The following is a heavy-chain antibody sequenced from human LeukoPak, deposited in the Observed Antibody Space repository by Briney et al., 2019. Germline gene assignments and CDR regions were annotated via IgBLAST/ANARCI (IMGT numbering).Heavy chain of an antibody. CDR2: IKQDGSEK. CDR3: ARVGIAVAFVDY. V-gene: IGHV3-7*04. CDR1: GFTFSSYW. Sequence: PGGSLRLSCAASGFTFSSYWMSWVRQAPGKGLEWVANIKQDGSEKYYVDSVKGRLTISRDNSKNTLYLQMNSLRAEDTAVYYCARVGIAVAFVDYWGQGTLVTVSS. J-gene: IGHJ4*02. D-gene: IGHD6-19*01.